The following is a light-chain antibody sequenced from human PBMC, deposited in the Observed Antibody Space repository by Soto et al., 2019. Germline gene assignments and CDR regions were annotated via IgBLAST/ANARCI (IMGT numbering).Light chain of an antibody. J-gene: IGLJ2*01. CDR2: EVS. V-gene: IGLV2-18*02. Sequence: QSALTQPPSVSGSPGQSVTISCTGTSSDVGSYNRVSWYQQPPGTAPKLMIYEVSNRPSGVPDRFSGSKSGNTASLTIAGLQAEDEDYYYCSSYTSSSTVVFGGGTKVTVL. CDR1: SSDVGSYNR. CDR3: SSYTSSSTVV.